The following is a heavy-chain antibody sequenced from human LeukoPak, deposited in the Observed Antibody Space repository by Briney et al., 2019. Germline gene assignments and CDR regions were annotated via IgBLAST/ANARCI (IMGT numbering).Heavy chain of an antibody. CDR1: GFTFSSYW. CDR3: ARVAGYSSSWGLDAFDI. V-gene: IGHV3-7*03. CDR2: IKQDGSEK. Sequence: GGSLRLSCAASGFTFSSYWMNWARQAPGKGLEWVSSIKQDGSEKYYVDSVKGRFTISRDNAKNSLYLQMNSLRAEDTAVYYCARVAGYSSSWGLDAFDIWGQGTMVTVSS. J-gene: IGHJ3*02. D-gene: IGHD6-13*01.